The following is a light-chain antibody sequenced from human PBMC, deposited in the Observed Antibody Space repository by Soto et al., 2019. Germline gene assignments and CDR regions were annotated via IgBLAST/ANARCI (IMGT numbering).Light chain of an antibody. CDR3: QQYNSTWT. Sequence: DIQMTQSPSTLSASVGDRVTITCRASQSISSWLAWYQQKPGKAPKLLIYDASSLESGVPSGFSGSGSGTEFTLTISSLQPDDFATYYCQQYNSTWTFGQGTKVEIK. CDR1: QSISSW. V-gene: IGKV1-5*01. CDR2: DAS. J-gene: IGKJ1*01.